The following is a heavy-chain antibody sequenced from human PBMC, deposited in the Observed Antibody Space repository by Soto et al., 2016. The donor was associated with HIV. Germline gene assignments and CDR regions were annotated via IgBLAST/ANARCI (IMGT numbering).Heavy chain of an antibody. D-gene: IGHD2-2*01. V-gene: IGHV1-2*02. CDR2: INPNSGGT. CDR3: ARGLRDCSSTSCPLRFDP. CDR1: GYTFTGYY. J-gene: IGHJ5*02. Sequence: QVQLVQSGAEVKKPGASVKVSCKASGYTFTGYYMHWVRQAPGQGLEWMGWINPNSGGTNYAQKFQGRVTMTRDTSISTAYMELSSLRSEDTAVYYCARGLRDCSSTSCPLRFDPWGQGTLVTVSS.